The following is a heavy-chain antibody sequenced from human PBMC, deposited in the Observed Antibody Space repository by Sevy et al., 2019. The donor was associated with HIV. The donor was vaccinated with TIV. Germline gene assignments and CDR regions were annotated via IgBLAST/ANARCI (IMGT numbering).Heavy chain of an antibody. CDR2: INSDGSST. Sequence: GGSLRLSCAASGFTFSSYWMHWVRQAPGKGLVCVSRINSDGSSTSYADSVKGRFTISRDNAKNTLYLQMNSLRAEDTAVYYCARDPATYSSSSGSWGQGTLVTVSS. V-gene: IGHV3-74*01. J-gene: IGHJ5*02. CDR3: ARDPATYSSSSGS. CDR1: GFTFSSYW. D-gene: IGHD6-6*01.